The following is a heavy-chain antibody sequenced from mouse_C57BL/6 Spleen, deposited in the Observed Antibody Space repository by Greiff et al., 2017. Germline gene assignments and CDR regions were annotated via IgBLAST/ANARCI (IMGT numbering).Heavy chain of an antibody. CDR1: GYTFTDYY. CDR3: AREGYYYGSSYPYYFDY. J-gene: IGHJ2*01. Sequence: VQLQQSGPVLVKPGASVKMSCKASGYTFTDYYMNWVKQSHGKSLEWIGVINPYNGGTSYNQKFKGKATLTVDKSSSTAYMELNSLTSEDSAVYYCAREGYYYGSSYPYYFDYWGQGTTLTVSS. D-gene: IGHD1-1*01. V-gene: IGHV1-19*01. CDR2: INPYNGGT.